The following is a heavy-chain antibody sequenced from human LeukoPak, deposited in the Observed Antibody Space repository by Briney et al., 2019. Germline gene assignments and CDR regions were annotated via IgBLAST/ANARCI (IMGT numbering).Heavy chain of an antibody. CDR3: ARDSNRLRYCSSTSCPQLRDNDAFDI. CDR1: GGSISSYY. D-gene: IGHD2-2*01. CDR2: IYYSGST. V-gene: IGHV4-59*01. Sequence: SETLSLTCTVSGGSISSYYWSWIRQPPGKGLEWIGYIYYSGSTNYNPSLKSRVTISVDTSKNQFSLKLSSVTAADTAVYYCARDSNRLRYCSSTSCPQLRDNDAFDIWGQGTMVTVSS. J-gene: IGHJ3*02.